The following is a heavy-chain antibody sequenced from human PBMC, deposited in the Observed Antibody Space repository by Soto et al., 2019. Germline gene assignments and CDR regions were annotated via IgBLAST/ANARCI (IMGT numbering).Heavy chain of an antibody. CDR1: GGSVSTGSYD. D-gene: IGHD4-17*01. V-gene: IGHV4-61*01. J-gene: IGHJ6*02. CDR3: ARAYGDYVGYYYGMDV. CDR2: IFFTGSA. Sequence: SETLSLTCTVSGGSVSTGSYDWSWIRQPPGKGLEWIGKIFFTGSAHYNPSLRNRVTMSVDTSKDQFSLTLTSVTAADTAVYYCARAYGDYVGYYYGMDVWGQGTTVTVSS.